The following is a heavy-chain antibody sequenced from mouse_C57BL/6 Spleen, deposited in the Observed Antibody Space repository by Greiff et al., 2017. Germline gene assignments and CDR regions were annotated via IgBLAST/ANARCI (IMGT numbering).Heavy chain of an antibody. D-gene: IGHD3-2*02. CDR2: INPSSGYT. J-gene: IGHJ3*01. Sequence: QVHVKQSGAELAKPGASVKLSCKASGYTFTSYWMHWVKQRPGQGLEWIGYINPSSGYTKYNQKFKDKATLTADKSSSTAYRQLSSLTYEDSAVYYCASEGMAQGFAYWGQGTLVTVSA. V-gene: IGHV1-7*01. CDR1: GYTFTSYW. CDR3: ASEGMAQGFAY.